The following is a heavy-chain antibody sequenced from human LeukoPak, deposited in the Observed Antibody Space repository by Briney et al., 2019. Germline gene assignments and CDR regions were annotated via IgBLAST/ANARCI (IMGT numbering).Heavy chain of an antibody. J-gene: IGHJ6*03. V-gene: IGHV3-9*01. Sequence: GGSLRLSCAPSGFTFDDYAMHWVPHAPGKGLEWGSGLSWNRVTISYADSVKGRFTIARDNAKNSLDMQMNSLRAEDTDVYYCAKDIRHSTSPVGMDVWGKGTTVTVSS. CDR1: GFTFDDYA. CDR2: LSWNRVTI. D-gene: IGHD6-6*01. CDR3: AKDIRHSTSPVGMDV.